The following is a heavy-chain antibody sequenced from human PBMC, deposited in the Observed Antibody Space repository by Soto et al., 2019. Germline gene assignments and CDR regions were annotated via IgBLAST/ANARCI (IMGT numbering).Heavy chain of an antibody. CDR2: INADGTST. CDR1: GFTFSGYW. V-gene: IGHV3-74*01. Sequence: EVQLVESGGGLVQPGGSLRLSCAASGFTFSGYWMHWVRQVAGKGLVWVSRINADGTSTNYADSVKGRFTISRDNAKNTLYLQMNSLRAEDTAVYYCARVSNGHLAFDIWGQGTMVTVSS. CDR3: ARVSNGHLAFDI. J-gene: IGHJ3*02. D-gene: IGHD2-8*01.